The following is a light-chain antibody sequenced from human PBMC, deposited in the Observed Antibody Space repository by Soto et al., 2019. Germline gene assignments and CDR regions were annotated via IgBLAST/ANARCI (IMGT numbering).Light chain of an antibody. Sequence: DIQMTQSPSTLSASVGDRVTITCRASQSISSWLAWYQQKPGKAPKLLIYAASSLQSGVPSRFSGYGSGTDFTLSISSLQPEDFATYYCQQADSFPITFGQGTRLEIK. V-gene: IGKV1-12*01. CDR3: QQADSFPIT. CDR1: QSISSW. CDR2: AAS. J-gene: IGKJ5*01.